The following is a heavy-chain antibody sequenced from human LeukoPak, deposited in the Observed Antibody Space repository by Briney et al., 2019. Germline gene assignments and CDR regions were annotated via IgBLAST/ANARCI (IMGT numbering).Heavy chain of an antibody. V-gene: IGHV4-59*08. Sequence: PSETLSLTCTVSGGSISSYYWSWIRQPPGKGLEWIGYIYYSGSTNYNPSLKSRVSISLDTSKTQFSLKLSSVTAADTAVYYCASDETKYRLDYWGQGTLVTVSS. CDR2: IYYSGST. CDR1: GGSISSYY. J-gene: IGHJ4*02. D-gene: IGHD1-7*01. CDR3: ASDETKYRLDY.